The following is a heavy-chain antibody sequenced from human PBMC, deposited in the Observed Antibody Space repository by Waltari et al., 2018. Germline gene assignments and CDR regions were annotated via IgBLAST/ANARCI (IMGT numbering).Heavy chain of an antibody. D-gene: IGHD2-15*01. CDR3: ARGGLYCSGGSCYSWFDP. CDR1: GGSISSYY. Sequence: QVQLQESGPGLVKPSETLSLTCTVSGGSISSYYWSWIRKPPGKGLEWIGYIYYSGSTNYNPSLKSRVTISVDTSKNQFSLKLSSVTAADTAVYYCARGGLYCSGGSCYSWFDPWGQGTLVTVSS. J-gene: IGHJ5*02. CDR2: IYYSGST. V-gene: IGHV4-59*08.